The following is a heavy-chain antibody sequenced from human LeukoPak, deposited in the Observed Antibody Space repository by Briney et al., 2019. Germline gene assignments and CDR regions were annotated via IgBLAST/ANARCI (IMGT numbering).Heavy chain of an antibody. CDR2: INPTGGST. J-gene: IGHJ4*02. V-gene: IGHV1-46*01. D-gene: IGHD6-6*01. CDR3: ARTAARRFDY. CDR1: GYTFPSYF. Sequence: ASVKVSCKASGYTFPSYFMNWVRQAPGQGLEWMGIINPTGGSTTYAQKFQGRVTMTRGTSTSTVYMELSSLRSDDTAVYYCARTAARRFDYWGQGTLVTVSS.